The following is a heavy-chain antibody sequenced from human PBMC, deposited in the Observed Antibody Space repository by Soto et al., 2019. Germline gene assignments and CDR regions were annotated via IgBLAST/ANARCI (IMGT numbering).Heavy chain of an antibody. J-gene: IGHJ5*02. CDR3: ARESRFLEWLSLNWFDP. CDR2: ISYDGSNK. Sequence: GSLRLSCAASGFTFSSYAMHWVRQAPGRGLEWVAVISYDGSNKYYADSVKGRFTISRDNAKNSLYLQMNSLRDEDTAVYYCARESRFLEWLSLNWFDPWGQGTLVTVSS. CDR1: GFTFSSYA. D-gene: IGHD3-3*01. V-gene: IGHV3-30-3*01.